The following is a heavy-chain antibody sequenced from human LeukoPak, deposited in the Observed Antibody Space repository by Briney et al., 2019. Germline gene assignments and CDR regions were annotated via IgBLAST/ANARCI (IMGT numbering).Heavy chain of an antibody. J-gene: IGHJ4*02. CDR2: ISSSSSYI. Sequence: GGSLRLSCAASGFTFSSYSMNWVRQAPGKGLEWVSSISSSSSYIYYADSVKGRFTISRDNSKSSLYLQMNNLRTEDTALYFCAKETSSGWSEPDFWGQGTLVTVSS. CDR3: AKETSSGWSEPDF. CDR1: GFTFSSYS. D-gene: IGHD6-19*01. V-gene: IGHV3-21*04.